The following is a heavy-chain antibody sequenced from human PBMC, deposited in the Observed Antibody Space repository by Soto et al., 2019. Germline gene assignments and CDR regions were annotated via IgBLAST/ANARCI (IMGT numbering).Heavy chain of an antibody. V-gene: IGHV1-8*02. CDR3: ARRKERSGPHYFDY. CDR1: GYTFTTYD. CDR2: MNPSNGNT. Sequence: ASVKVSGKAAGYTFTTYDVSWVRQASGQGLEWMGWMNPSNGNTGYAQKFQGRVTMTRNTSISTVYMELSGLRPDDTAVYYCARRKERSGPHYFDYWGQGTRVTVS. J-gene: IGHJ4*02. D-gene: IGHD6-25*01.